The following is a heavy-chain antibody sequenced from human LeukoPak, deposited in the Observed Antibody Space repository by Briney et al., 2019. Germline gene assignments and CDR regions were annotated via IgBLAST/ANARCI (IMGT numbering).Heavy chain of an antibody. D-gene: IGHD2-2*01. CDR2: INPSGGST. V-gene: IGHV1-46*01. Sequence: ASVKVSCKASGYTFTSYYMHWVRQAPGQGLEWMGIINPSGGSTSYAQKFQGRVTMTRDTSTSTVYMELSSLRSEDTAVYDCARDYCSSTSCYACPFFWGQGTLATVSS. J-gene: IGHJ4*02. CDR1: GYTFTSYY. CDR3: ARDYCSSTSCYACPFF.